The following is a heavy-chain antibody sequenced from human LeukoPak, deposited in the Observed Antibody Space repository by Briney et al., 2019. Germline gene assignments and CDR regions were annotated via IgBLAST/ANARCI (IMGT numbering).Heavy chain of an antibody. D-gene: IGHD5-18*01. J-gene: IGHJ4*02. Sequence: GGSLRLSCAASGFTFSNHAMSWVRQAPGKGLEWVSSISGSGGSTYYADFVKGRFTISREKSKNTLYMQMNRLRAGDTGVYYCAKAWRYSSDLDYWGQGTLVTVSS. CDR2: ISGSGGST. CDR1: GFTFSNHA. CDR3: AKAWRYSSDLDY. V-gene: IGHV3-23*01.